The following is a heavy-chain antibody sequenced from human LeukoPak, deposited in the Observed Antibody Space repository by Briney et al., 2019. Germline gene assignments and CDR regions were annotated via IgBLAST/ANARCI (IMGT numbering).Heavy chain of an antibody. Sequence: GASVKVSCKSSRYTFTGYYMHWVRQAPGQGLEWMGWINPNSGVTDYAQNFQGRVTMTRDTSISTAYVELSRLRSDDTAVYYCARVRRAAANWFDPWGQGTLVTVSS. V-gene: IGHV1-2*02. CDR2: INPNSGVT. CDR3: ARVRRAAANWFDP. CDR1: RYTFTGYY. J-gene: IGHJ5*02. D-gene: IGHD6-13*01.